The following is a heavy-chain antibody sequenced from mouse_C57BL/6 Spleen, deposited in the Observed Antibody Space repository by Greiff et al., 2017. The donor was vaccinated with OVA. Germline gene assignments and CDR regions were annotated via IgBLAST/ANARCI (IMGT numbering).Heavy chain of an antibody. CDR1: GFSLTSYG. J-gene: IGHJ3*01. CDR2: IWRGGST. V-gene: IGHV2-2*01. D-gene: IGHD2-3*01. Sequence: QVQLKESGPGLVQPSQSLSITCTVSGFSLTSYGVHWVRQSPGKGLEWLGVIWRGGSTDYNAAFISRLSISKDNSKSQVFFKMNSLQADDTAIYYCARNGGYDGYPAWFAYWGQGTLVTVSA. CDR3: ARNGGYDGYPAWFAY.